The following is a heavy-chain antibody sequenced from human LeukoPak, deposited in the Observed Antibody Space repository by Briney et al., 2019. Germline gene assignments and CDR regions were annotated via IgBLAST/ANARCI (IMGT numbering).Heavy chain of an antibody. D-gene: IGHD3-22*01. CDR1: GFAFSRYS. J-gene: IGHJ4*02. V-gene: IGHV3-21*01. CDR2: ISSSSSYI. Sequence: GGSVRLSCAASGFAFSRYSMNWVRQAPGKGLEWVSSISSSSSYIYYADSVKGRFTISRDNAKNSLYLQMNSLRAEDTAVYYCASDFYYDSSGYYIQAPFDYWGQGTLVSVSS. CDR3: ASDFYYDSSGYYIQAPFDY.